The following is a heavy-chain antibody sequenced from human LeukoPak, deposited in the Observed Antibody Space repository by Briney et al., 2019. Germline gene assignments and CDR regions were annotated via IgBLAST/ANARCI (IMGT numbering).Heavy chain of an antibody. CDR1: GGSISSGGYY. V-gene: IGHV4-31*03. D-gene: IGHD6-19*01. CDR3: ARHHSGSAVYFQH. CDR2: IYYSGST. J-gene: IGHJ1*01. Sequence: PSQTLSLTCTVSGGSISSGGYYWSWIRQHPGKGLEWIGYIYYSGSTYYNPSLKSRVTISVDTSKNQFSLKLSSVTAADTAMYYCARHHSGSAVYFQHWGQGTLVTVSS.